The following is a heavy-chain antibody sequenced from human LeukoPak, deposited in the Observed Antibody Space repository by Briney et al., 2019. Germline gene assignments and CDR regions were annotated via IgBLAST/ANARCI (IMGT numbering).Heavy chain of an antibody. J-gene: IGHJ4*02. D-gene: IGHD3-16*01. CDR2: ISGSGGST. CDR3: AKGGLRGGTYNDDF. V-gene: IGHV3-23*01. CDR1: GFTFSSYG. Sequence: PGGTLRLSCAASGFTFSSYGMSWVRQAPGKGLEWVSAISGSGGSTYYADSVKGRFTISRDNSKNTLYLQMNSLRAEDTAVYYCAKGGLRGGTYNDDFWGQGTLVTVSS.